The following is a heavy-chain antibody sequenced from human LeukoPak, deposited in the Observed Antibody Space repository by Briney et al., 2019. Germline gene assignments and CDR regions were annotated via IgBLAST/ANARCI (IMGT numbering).Heavy chain of an antibody. V-gene: IGHV4-39*01. D-gene: IGHD3-10*01. CDR3: ARHLWFGELLYVGWFDP. J-gene: IGHJ5*02. Sequence: SETLSLTCTVSGGSISSSSYYWGWIRQPPGKGLEWIGSICYSGSTYYNPSLKSRVTISVDTSKNQFSLKLSSVTAADTAVYYCARHLWFGELLYVGWFDPWGQGTLVTVSS. CDR2: ICYSGST. CDR1: GGSISSSSYY.